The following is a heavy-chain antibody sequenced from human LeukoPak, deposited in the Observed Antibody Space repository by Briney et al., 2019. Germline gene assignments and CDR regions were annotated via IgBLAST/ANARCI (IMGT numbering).Heavy chain of an antibody. CDR2: IYHSGST. CDR3: ARGLGSGWSRAEYFQH. CDR1: SIIXSYW. Sequence: SIIXSYWWSWVRXPPGKGLEWIGEIYHSGSTNYNPSLKSRVTISVDKSKNQFSLKLSSVTAADTAVYYCARGLGSGWSRAEYFQHWGQGTLVTVSS. V-gene: IGHV4-4*02. J-gene: IGHJ1*01. D-gene: IGHD6-19*01.